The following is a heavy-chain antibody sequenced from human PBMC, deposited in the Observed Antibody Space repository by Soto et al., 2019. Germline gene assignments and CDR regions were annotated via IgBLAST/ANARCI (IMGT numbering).Heavy chain of an antibody. CDR3: ARDLAAWIDSGGYVHSPMLFDY. Sequence: GASVKVSCKASGYTSTSYGISWVRQAPGQGLEWMGWISAYNGNTNYAQKLQGRVTMTTDTSTSTAYMELRSLRSDDTAVYYCARDLAAWIDSGGYVHSPMLFDYWGQGTLVTVSS. J-gene: IGHJ4*02. CDR2: ISAYNGNT. D-gene: IGHD6-19*01. V-gene: IGHV1-18*01. CDR1: GYTSTSYG.